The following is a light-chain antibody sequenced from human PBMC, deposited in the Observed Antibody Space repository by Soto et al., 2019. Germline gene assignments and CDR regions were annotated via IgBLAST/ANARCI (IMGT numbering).Light chain of an antibody. V-gene: IGKV1-5*01. CDR2: DAS. J-gene: IGKJ2*01. CDR1: QSISSW. CDR3: KQYNSYSQN. Sequence: DIQMTQSPSTLSASVGDRVTITCRASQSISSWLAWYQKKPGKAPKLLIYDASSLESGVPSRFSGSGSGTEFTLTISSLQPDDFATYYCKQYNSYSQNFGQGNKLEIK.